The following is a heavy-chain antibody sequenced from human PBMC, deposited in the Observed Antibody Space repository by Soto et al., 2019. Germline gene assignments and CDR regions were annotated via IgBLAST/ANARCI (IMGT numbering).Heavy chain of an antibody. V-gene: IGHV3-33*01. CDR3: ARDDIPGRAVAIYGMDV. CDR1: GFIFSNYG. J-gene: IGHJ6*02. CDR2: IWYDGSNK. D-gene: IGHD6-19*01. Sequence: QVQLVESGGGVVQPGRSLRLSCAASGFIFSNYGFHWVRQAPGKGLEWVAVIWYDGSNKYYADSVKGRFTISRDNSKNTLYLLMNSLRAEDTAVYYCARDDIPGRAVAIYGMDVWGQGTTVTVSS.